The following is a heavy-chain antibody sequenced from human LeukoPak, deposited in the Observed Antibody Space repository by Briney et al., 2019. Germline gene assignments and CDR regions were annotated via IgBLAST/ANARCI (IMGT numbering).Heavy chain of an antibody. CDR2: IWPGGARS. CDR3: VRDRNNNYFDY. CDR1: GFAFRIYG. J-gene: IGHJ4*02. Sequence: GGSLRLSCTASGFAFRIYGMRWVRQEPGKGLEWVAFIWPGGARSFYADSVKGRFTISRDDSNNTVYLHMSSLKAEDTALYYCVRDRNNNYFDYWGQGTLLTVSS. V-gene: IGHV3-33*01. D-gene: IGHD1-14*01.